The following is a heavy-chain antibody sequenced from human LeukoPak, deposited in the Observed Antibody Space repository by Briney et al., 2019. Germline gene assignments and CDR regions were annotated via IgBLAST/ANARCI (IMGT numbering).Heavy chain of an antibody. Sequence: GSLRLSCAASGFTFSDYYMSWIRQAPGKGLEWISYISSGSTNTNYADSVKGRFTISRDNVKNLLYLQMNSLRAEDTAVYYCGRDVVVAAYFGYWGQGTLVTVSS. CDR3: GRDVVVAAYFGY. V-gene: IGHV3-11*06. CDR2: ISSGSTNT. CDR1: GFTFSDYY. D-gene: IGHD2-15*01. J-gene: IGHJ4*02.